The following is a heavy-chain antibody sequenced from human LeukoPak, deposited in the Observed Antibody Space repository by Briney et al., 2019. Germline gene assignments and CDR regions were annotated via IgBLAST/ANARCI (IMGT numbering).Heavy chain of an antibody. J-gene: IGHJ6*03. Sequence: ASVKVSCKASGYTFTSYAMHWVRQAPGQRLEWMGWINAGNGNTKYSQEFQGRVTITADKSTSTAYMELSSLRSEDTAVYYCARGITMVRGVMLSYYYYLDVWGKGTTVTVSS. D-gene: IGHD3-10*01. CDR2: INAGNGNT. V-gene: IGHV1-3*03. CDR1: GYTFTSYA. CDR3: ARGITMVRGVMLSYYYYLDV.